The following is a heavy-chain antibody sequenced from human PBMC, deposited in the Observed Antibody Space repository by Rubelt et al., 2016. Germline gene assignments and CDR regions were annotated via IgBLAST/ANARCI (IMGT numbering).Heavy chain of an antibody. CDR3: AGGLARAAAAPRRLWFDP. CDR1: GGSFSGYY. J-gene: IGHJ5*02. D-gene: IGHD6-13*01. V-gene: IGHV4-34*01. CDR2: INHSGST. Sequence: QVQLQQWGAGLLKPSETLSLTCAVYGGSFSGYYWSWIRQPPGKVLEWIGEINHSGSTNHNPSLKSRVTRAVDTSKSQLSLKLGSVTAADTAVYYCAGGLARAAAAPRRLWFDPWGQGTLVTVSS.